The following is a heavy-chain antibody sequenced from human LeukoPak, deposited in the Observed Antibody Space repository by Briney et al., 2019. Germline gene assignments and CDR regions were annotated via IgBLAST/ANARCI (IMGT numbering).Heavy chain of an antibody. J-gene: IGHJ1*01. V-gene: IGHV4-31*03. D-gene: IGHD4-17*01. Sequence: SQTLSLTCTVSGGSISSGGYYWSWIRQHPGKGLEWIGYIYYSGSTYYNPSLKSRVTISVDTSKDQFSLKLSSVTAADTAVYYCARVRRDYDSSSGYFQHWGQGTLVTVSS. CDR2: IYYSGST. CDR1: GGSISSGGYY. CDR3: ARVRRDYDSSSGYFQH.